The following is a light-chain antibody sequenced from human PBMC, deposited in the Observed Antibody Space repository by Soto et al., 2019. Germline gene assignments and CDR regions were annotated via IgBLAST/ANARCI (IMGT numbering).Light chain of an antibody. Sequence: IVLTQSPGTLSLSPGERATLSCRASQSVSSSYLAWYHQKPGQAPRLLIYGASSRATGIPDRFSGSGSGTDFTLTISRLEPEDFAVYYCQQYHSSPLTFGQGTKVEIK. CDR1: QSVSSSY. J-gene: IGKJ1*01. CDR2: GAS. CDR3: QQYHSSPLT. V-gene: IGKV3-20*01.